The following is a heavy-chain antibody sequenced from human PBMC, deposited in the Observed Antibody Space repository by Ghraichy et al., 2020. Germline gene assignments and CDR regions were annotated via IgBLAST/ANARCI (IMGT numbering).Heavy chain of an antibody. CDR1: GFIFRRYS. CDR3: ARDLSLGNPGGFDF. Sequence: GGSLRLSCAASGFIFRRYSMNWLRPAPGKGLEWVSTISSTSDYIYYADSVNGRFTISRDNAKNSVYLQMNSLGAEDTAVYYCARDLSLGNPGGFDFWGQGTTVIVSS. J-gene: IGHJ3*01. V-gene: IGHV3-21*01. CDR2: ISSTSDYI. D-gene: IGHD7-27*01.